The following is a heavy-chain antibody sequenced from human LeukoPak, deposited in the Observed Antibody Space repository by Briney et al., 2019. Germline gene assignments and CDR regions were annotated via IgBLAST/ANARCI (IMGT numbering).Heavy chain of an antibody. J-gene: IGHJ4*02. Sequence: GGSLRLSCAASGFTVSSNYMSWVRQAPGKGLEWVSVIYSGSSTYYADSVKGRFTISRDNSKNTLYLQMNSLRAEDTAVYYCAATSYSSGWPTWGQGTLVTVSS. V-gene: IGHV3-66*02. CDR3: AATSYSSGWPT. CDR2: IYSGSST. CDR1: GFTVSSNY. D-gene: IGHD6-19*01.